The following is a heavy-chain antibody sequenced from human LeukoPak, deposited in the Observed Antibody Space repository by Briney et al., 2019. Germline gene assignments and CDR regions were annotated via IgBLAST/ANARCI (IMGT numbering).Heavy chain of an antibody. V-gene: IGHV3-30*02. D-gene: IGHD2-15*01. J-gene: IGHJ3*02. CDR3: ARDRCSGGSCSGAFDI. Sequence: GGSLRLSCAASGFTFSSYGMHWVRQAPGKGLEWVAFIRYDGSNKYYADSVKGRFTISRDNAKNSLYLQMNSLRAEDTAVYYCARDRCSGGSCSGAFDIWGQGTMVTVSS. CDR1: GFTFSSYG. CDR2: IRYDGSNK.